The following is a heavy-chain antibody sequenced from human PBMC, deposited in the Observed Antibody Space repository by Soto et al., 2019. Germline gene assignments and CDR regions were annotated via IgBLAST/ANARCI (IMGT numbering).Heavy chain of an antibody. Sequence: GASVKVSRKASGYTFTSYGISWVRQAPGQGLEWMGWISAYNGNTNYAQKLQGRVTMTTDTSTSTAYMELRSLRSDDTAVYYCARDLQGWELGYYYYGMDVWGQGTTVTVSS. J-gene: IGHJ6*02. CDR3: ARDLQGWELGYYYYGMDV. CDR2: ISAYNGNT. D-gene: IGHD1-26*01. CDR1: GYTFTSYG. V-gene: IGHV1-18*01.